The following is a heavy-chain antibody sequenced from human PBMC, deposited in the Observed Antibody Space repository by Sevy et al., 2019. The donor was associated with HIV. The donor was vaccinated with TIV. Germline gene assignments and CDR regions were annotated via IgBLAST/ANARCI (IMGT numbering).Heavy chain of an antibody. V-gene: IGHV3-11*06. CDR3: ARGDSSGYYGEDYYYYMDV. CDR2: ISSSSSYT. CDR1: GFTFSDYY. D-gene: IGHD3-22*01. J-gene: IGHJ6*03. Sequence: GGSLRLSCAASGFTFSDYYMSWIRQAPGKGLEWVSYISSSSSYTNYADSVKGRFTISRENAKNSLYQQMNSLRAEDTAVYYCARGDSSGYYGEDYYYYMDVWGKGTTVTVSS.